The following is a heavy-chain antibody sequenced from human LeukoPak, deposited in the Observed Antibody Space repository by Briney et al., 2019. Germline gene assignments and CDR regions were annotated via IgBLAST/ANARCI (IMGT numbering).Heavy chain of an antibody. Sequence: SQTLSLTCNVSGGSISSGDKYWSWIRQPPGKGLEWIGYIYYSGSTYYNPSLKSRLTISVDTSENQFSLHLTSVTAADTAVYFCARGTRWAGLDFWGQGTLGTVFS. V-gene: IGHV4-30-4*01. CDR1: GGSISSGDKY. D-gene: IGHD3-10*01. J-gene: IGHJ4*02. CDR2: IYYSGST. CDR3: ARGTRWAGLDF.